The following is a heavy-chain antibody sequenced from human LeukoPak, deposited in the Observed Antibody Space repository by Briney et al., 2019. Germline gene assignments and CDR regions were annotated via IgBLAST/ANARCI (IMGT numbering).Heavy chain of an antibody. Sequence: ASVKVSCKASGYTFTGYYMHWVRQAPGQGLKWMGWINPNSGGTNYAQKFQGRVTMTRDTSISTAYMELSRLRSDDTAVYYCARASSKGYYDSSGYYIGSDWFDPWGQGTLVTVSS. D-gene: IGHD3-22*01. V-gene: IGHV1-2*02. J-gene: IGHJ5*02. CDR2: INPNSGGT. CDR1: GYTFTGYY. CDR3: ARASSKGYYDSSGYYIGSDWFDP.